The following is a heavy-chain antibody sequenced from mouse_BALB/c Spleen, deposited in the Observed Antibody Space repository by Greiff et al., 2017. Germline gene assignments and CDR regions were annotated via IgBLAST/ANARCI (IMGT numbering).Heavy chain of an antibody. J-gene: IGHJ2*01. D-gene: IGHD2-3*01. V-gene: IGHV3-2*02. CDR2: ISYSGST. Sequence: EVQGVESGPGLVKPSQSLSLTCTVTGYSITSDYAWNWIRQFPGNKLEWMGYISYSGSTSYNPSLKSRISITRDTSKNQFFLQLNSVTTEDTATYYCAIDGYLDYWGQGTTLTVSS. CDR1: GYSITSDYA. CDR3: AIDGYLDY.